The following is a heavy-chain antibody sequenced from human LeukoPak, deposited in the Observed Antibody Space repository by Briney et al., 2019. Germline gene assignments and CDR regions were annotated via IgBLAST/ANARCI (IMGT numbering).Heavy chain of an antibody. CDR2: ISSNGGST. V-gene: IGHV3-64*01. CDR3: AGRYFDYGMDV. D-gene: IGHD3-9*01. J-gene: IGHJ6*02. Sequence: GGSLRLSCAASGFTFSSYAMHWVRQAPGKGLEYVSAISSNGGSTYYANSVKGRFTISRDNSKNTLYLQMGGLRAEDMAVYYCAGRYFDYGMDVWGQGTTVTVSS. CDR1: GFTFSSYA.